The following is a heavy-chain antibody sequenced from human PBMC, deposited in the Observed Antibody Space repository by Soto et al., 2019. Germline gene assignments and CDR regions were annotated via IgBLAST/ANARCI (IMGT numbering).Heavy chain of an antibody. D-gene: IGHD6-13*01. V-gene: IGHV1-3*01. Sequence: ASVNVSCKPCGFTFTSYGIHWMRKANGQRLEWXGWINAANGDTKYAPKFQLRVTITRDTSARTDYMELSSVRSEDTAVYYVVRRHVSATGIDWFDPWGQGTLVTVPQ. J-gene: IGHJ5*02. CDR3: VRRHVSATGIDWFDP. CDR1: GFTFTSYG. CDR2: INAANGDT.